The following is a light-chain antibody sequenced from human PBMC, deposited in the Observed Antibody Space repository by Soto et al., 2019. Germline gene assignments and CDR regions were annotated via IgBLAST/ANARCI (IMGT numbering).Light chain of an antibody. Sequence: QSALTQPASVSASPGQSINISCTGTSSDVGGYKFVSWYQHHPGKAPKLMIYEVNNRPSGVSNRFSGSKSGNTASLTISGLQPEDEADYYCLSYTSANTRVFGGGTKLTVL. V-gene: IGLV2-14*01. CDR1: SSDVGGYKF. CDR3: LSYTSANTRV. CDR2: EVN. J-gene: IGLJ3*02.